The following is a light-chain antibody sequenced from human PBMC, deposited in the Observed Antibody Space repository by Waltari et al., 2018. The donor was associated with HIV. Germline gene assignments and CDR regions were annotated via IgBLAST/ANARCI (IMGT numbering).Light chain of an antibody. J-gene: IGKJ2*01. CDR3: QQSHTSPAT. CDR1: QNIYRY. CDR2: GAS. V-gene: IGKV1-39*01. Sequence: DIQMTQSPSSLSASVGDRVTITCRANQNIYRYLNWYRQNPGKAPNLLIFGASTLQSGVPSRFSATGSGIDFILTITGVLQEEFATYFCQQSHTSPATVGQGTKLEMK.